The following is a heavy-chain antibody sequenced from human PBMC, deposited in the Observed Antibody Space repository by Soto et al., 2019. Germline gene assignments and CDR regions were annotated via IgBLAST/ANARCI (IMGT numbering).Heavy chain of an antibody. CDR1: GGSFSGYS. J-gene: IGHJ4*02. Sequence: SETLSLTCAVYGGSFSGYSWTWIRQPPGTGLEWIGEINHSGSTNYNPSLKSRVTISVDTSKSQFSLKLTSVTAADTAVYYCAREKITGYFDYWGQGTLVTVSS. D-gene: IGHD3-10*01. CDR2: INHSGST. V-gene: IGHV4-34*01. CDR3: AREKITGYFDY.